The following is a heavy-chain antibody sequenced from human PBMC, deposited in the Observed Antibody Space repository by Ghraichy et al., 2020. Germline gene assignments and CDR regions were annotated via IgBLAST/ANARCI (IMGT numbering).Heavy chain of an antibody. CDR3: AKDMGRYYDNSGVDY. Sequence: GGSLRLSCAGSGFTFHDYAMHWVRQIPGKGLEWVSSISWNSVSISYGDSVKGRFTISRDNAKKSLHLQMNSLRAEDTALYFCAKDMGRYYDNSGVDYWGQGTLITVSS. CDR1: GFTFHDYA. CDR2: ISWNSVSI. V-gene: IGHV3-9*01. D-gene: IGHD3-22*01. J-gene: IGHJ4*02.